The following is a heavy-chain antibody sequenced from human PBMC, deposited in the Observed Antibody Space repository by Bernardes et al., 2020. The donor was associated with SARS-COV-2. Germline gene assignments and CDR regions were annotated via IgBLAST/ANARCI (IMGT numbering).Heavy chain of an antibody. J-gene: IGHJ6*02. CDR3: ARVLGLVVPAAIARPSDYYYGMDV. CDR2: INPNSGGT. CDR1: GYTFTGYY. Sequence: SVKVSCKASGYTFTGYYMHWVRQAPGQGLEWMGWINPNSGGTNYAQKFQGRVTMTRDTSISTAYMELSRLRSDDTAVYYCARVLGLVVPAAIARPSDYYYGMDVWGQGTTVTVSS. V-gene: IGHV1-2*02. D-gene: IGHD2-2*02.